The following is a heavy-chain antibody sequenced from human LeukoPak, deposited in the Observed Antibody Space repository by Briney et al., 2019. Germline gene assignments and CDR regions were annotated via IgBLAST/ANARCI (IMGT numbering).Heavy chain of an antibody. Sequence: PSETLSLTCAVYGGSFSGYYWSWIRQPPGKGLEWIGEINHSGSTNYNPSLKSRVTISVDTSKNQFSLKLSSVTAADTAVYYCARGRPSIAARGYFDYWGQGTLVTVSS. CDR2: INHSGST. CDR3: ARGRPSIAARGYFDY. V-gene: IGHV4-34*01. CDR1: GGSFSGYY. J-gene: IGHJ4*03. D-gene: IGHD6-6*01.